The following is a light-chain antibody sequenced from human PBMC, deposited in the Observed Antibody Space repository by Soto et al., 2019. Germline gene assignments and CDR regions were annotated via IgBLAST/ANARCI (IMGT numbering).Light chain of an antibody. Sequence: QSALTQPRSVSGSPGQSVTISCTGTSSDVGGYNYVSWYQQHPGKAPKLMIYDVNKRPSGVPDRFSGSKSGSTASLTISGLQSEDEADYFCCSYAGTYTYVFATATKVTVL. V-gene: IGLV2-11*01. CDR2: DVN. CDR1: SSDVGGYNY. J-gene: IGLJ1*01. CDR3: CSYAGTYTYV.